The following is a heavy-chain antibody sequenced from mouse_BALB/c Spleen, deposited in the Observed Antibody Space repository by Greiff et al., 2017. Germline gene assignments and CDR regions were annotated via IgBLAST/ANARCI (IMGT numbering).Heavy chain of an antibody. CDR3: TRDGYGMDY. Sequence: EVMLVESGGGLVKPGGSLKLSCAASGFTFSSYTMSWVRQTPEKRLEWVATISSGGSYTYYPDSVKGRFTISRDNAKNTLYLQMSSLKSEDTAMYYCTRDGYGMDYWGQGTSVTVSS. V-gene: IGHV5-6-4*01. CDR2: ISSGGSYT. J-gene: IGHJ4*01. CDR1: GFTFSSYT. D-gene: IGHD2-2*01.